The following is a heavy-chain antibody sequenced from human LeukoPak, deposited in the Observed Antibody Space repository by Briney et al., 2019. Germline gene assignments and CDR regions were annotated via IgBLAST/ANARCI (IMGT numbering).Heavy chain of an antibody. CDR1: GFTFSSYA. Sequence: TGGSLRLSCAASGFTFSSYAMHWVGQAPGKGLEWVAVISYDGSNKYYADSVKGRFTISRDNSKNTLYLQMNSLRAEDTAVYYCARDPGIAAAGIRYYYYYYMDVWGKGTTVTVSS. J-gene: IGHJ6*03. CDR3: ARDPGIAAAGIRYYYYYYMDV. V-gene: IGHV3-30*04. D-gene: IGHD6-13*01. CDR2: ISYDGSNK.